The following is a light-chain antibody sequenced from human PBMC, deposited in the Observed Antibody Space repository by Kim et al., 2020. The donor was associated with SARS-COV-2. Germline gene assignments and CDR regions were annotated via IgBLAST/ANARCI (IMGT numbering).Light chain of an antibody. CDR1: QSVTGNY. J-gene: IGKJ2*01. CDR3: QQYGASPLST. Sequence: PGERAPLSCRASQSVTGNYLAWYQQRPGQAPRLLIYDASSRATGIPDRFSGSGSGTDFTLTISRLEPEDFAVYYCQQYGASPLSTFGQGTKVDIK. CDR2: DAS. V-gene: IGKV3-20*01.